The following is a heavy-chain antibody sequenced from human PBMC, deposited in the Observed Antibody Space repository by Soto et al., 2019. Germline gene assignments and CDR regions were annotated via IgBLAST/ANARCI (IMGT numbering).Heavy chain of an antibody. CDR3: ARGGGFCGGDCYKGGIDY. Sequence: QVQLVESGGGVVQPGRSLRLSCAASGFTFSPYTMHWVRQTPGKGLEWVAVISYDGNDKYYADSVKGRLAISRDNSKNTLYLQMNSLRAEDTALYYCARGGGFCGGDCYKGGIDYWGQETLVTVSS. V-gene: IGHV3-30*09. CDR1: GFTFSPYT. D-gene: IGHD2-21*02. J-gene: IGHJ4*02. CDR2: ISYDGNDK.